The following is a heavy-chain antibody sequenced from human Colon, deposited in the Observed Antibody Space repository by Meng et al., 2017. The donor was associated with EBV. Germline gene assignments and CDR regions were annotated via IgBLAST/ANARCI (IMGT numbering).Heavy chain of an antibody. V-gene: IGHV4-30-2*01. CDR1: GYSITSGGYP. CDR2: IYHGVNT. Sequence: QVQSVEPGSGLVGPSQPLSLTCAGSGYSITSGGYPWTWIRQPPGKGLEWIGYIYHGVNTYYTPSLRSRVTISVDKSRNQFSLKLTSVSAADTAVYYCVRDTRRGGGWFDPWGQGTLVTVSS. J-gene: IGHJ5*02. D-gene: IGHD3-10*01. CDR3: VRDTRRGGGWFDP.